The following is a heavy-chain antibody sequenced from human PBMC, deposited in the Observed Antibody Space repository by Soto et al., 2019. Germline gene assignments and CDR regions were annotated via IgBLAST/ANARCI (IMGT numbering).Heavy chain of an antibody. CDR1: GFSLRPTGVG. J-gene: IGHJ4*02. V-gene: IGHV2-5*02. CDR2: FYWDDDK. CDR3: AHTWGLPFDY. D-gene: IGHD3-16*01. Sequence: SGPTLVNPTQTLTLTCTYSGFSLRPTGVGVGWIRQPPGKALEWLGIFYWDDDKRYSPSLKNRLTLTNDISKSQVVLTLTNMDPVDTATYYCAHTWGLPFDYWGQGTLVTVSS.